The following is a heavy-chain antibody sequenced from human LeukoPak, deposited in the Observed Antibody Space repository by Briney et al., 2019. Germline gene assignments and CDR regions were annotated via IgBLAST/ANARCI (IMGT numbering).Heavy chain of an antibody. CDR3: ARDGYSSSSFDF. V-gene: IGHV3-21*01. Sequence: GGSLRLSCAASGFILSSYNMNWVRQAPGKGLEWVSSISSSSTYIYHVDSVKGRFTISRDNAKNSLYLQMNSLRAEDTAMYYCARDGYSSSSFDFWGQGTLVTVSS. J-gene: IGHJ4*02. CDR1: GFILSSYN. CDR2: ISSSSTYI. D-gene: IGHD6-6*01.